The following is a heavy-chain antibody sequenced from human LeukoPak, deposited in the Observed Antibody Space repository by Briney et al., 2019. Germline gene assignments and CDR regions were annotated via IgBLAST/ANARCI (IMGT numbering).Heavy chain of an antibody. V-gene: IGHV4-34*01. J-gene: IGHJ4*02. CDR1: GGSFSGYY. Sequence: SETLSLTCAVHGGSFSGYYWSWIRQPPGKGLGWIGEINRGGDTDYNPSLKSRVTISLDTSKNQFSLKLSSVTAADTAVYYCVRGYGSGSYYNYWGQGTPVTVSS. CDR2: INRGGDT. D-gene: IGHD3-10*01. CDR3: VRGYGSGSYYNY.